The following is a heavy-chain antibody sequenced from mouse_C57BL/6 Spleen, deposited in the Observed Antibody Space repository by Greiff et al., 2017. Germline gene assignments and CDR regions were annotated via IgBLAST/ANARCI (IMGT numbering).Heavy chain of an antibody. CDR3: ARRVGPPYFDY. CDR2: IDPEDGET. D-gene: IGHD1-1*02. CDR1: GFNIKDYY. Sequence: VQLKESGAELVKPGASVKLSCTASGFNIKDYYMHWVKQRTEQGLEWIGRIDPEDGETKYAPKFQGKATITADTSSNTAYLQLSSLTSEDTAVYCGARRVGPPYFDYWGQGTTLTVSS. J-gene: IGHJ2*01. V-gene: IGHV14-2*01.